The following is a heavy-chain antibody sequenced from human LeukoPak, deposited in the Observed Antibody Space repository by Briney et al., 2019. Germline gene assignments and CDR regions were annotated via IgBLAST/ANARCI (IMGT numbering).Heavy chain of an antibody. Sequence: PGGSLRLSCAASGFTFSSYGMHWVRQAPGKGLEWVALISYDGGNKYYADSVKGRFTISRDDSNNTLYLQLNNVRTEDTATYFCAKEQYPGYFDFWGQGTLVTVSA. V-gene: IGHV3-30*18. CDR2: ISYDGGNK. CDR1: GFTFSSYG. J-gene: IGHJ4*02. CDR3: AKEQYPGYFDF. D-gene: IGHD1-14*01.